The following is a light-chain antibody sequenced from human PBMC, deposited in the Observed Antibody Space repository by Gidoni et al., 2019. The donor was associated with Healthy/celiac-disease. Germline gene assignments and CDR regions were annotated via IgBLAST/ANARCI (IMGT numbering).Light chain of an antibody. CDR1: SSDVGGYNY. Sequence: SGSPGQSITISCPGTSSDVGGYNYVSWYQQHPGKAPKLMIYDVSNRPSGVSNRFSGSKSGNTASLTISGLQAEDDSDYYCSSYPSSSTWVFGGGTKLTVL. V-gene: IGLV2-14*04. CDR3: SSYPSSSTWV. J-gene: IGLJ3*02. CDR2: DVS.